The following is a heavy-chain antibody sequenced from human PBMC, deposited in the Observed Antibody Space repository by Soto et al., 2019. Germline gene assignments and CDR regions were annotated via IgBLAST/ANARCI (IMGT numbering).Heavy chain of an antibody. CDR1: GFTFSEFA. CDR3: VKKIAGTTTSGAYWSFDL. CDR2: ISGGGDAT. V-gene: IGHV3-23*01. J-gene: IGHJ2*01. Sequence: EVQLLESGGGLVQPGGSLTLSCAASGFTFSEFAMNWVRQAPGKGLEWVSGISGGGDATFYADSVKGRFTISRVQSKNTVSLQMNGLRADDTDVYYCVKKIAGTTTSGAYWSFDLWGRGTLVTVSS. D-gene: IGHD1-26*01.